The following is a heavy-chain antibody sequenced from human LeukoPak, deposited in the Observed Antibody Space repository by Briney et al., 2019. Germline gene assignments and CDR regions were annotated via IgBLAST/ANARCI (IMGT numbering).Heavy chain of an antibody. D-gene: IGHD3-22*01. J-gene: IGHJ4*02. Sequence: GASVKVSCKASGYTFTDYYMHWVQQAPGKGLEWMGRVDPEDGETIYAEKFQGRVTMTRNTSISTAYMELSSLRSEDTAVYYCARSYYDSSGKRRLDYWGQGTLVTVSS. CDR1: GYTFTDYY. V-gene: IGHV1-69-2*01. CDR3: ARSYYDSSGKRRLDY. CDR2: VDPEDGET.